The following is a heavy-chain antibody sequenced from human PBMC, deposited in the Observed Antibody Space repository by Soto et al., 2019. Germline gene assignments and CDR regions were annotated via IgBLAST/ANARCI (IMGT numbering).Heavy chain of an antibody. V-gene: IGHV1-69*02. CDR1: GGTFSSYT. Sequence: GASVKVSCKASGGTFSSYTISWVRQAPGQGLEWMGRIIPILGIANYAQKFQGRVTITADKSTSTAYMELSSLRSEDTAVYYCARVPRGYSGYVLDYFDYWGQGTLVTVSS. J-gene: IGHJ4*02. D-gene: IGHD5-12*01. CDR3: ARVPRGYSGYVLDYFDY. CDR2: IIPILGIA.